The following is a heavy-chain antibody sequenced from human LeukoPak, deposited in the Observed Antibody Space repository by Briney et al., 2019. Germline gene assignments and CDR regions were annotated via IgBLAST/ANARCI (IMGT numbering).Heavy chain of an antibody. D-gene: IGHD4-17*01. CDR2: INPNSGGT. CDR1: GYTFTGYY. J-gene: IGHJ6*02. CDR3: ARATVTTPYYYGMDV. Sequence: ASVKVSCKASGYTFTGYYMHWVRQAPGQGLEWMGWINPNSGGTNYAQKFQGRATMTRDTSISTAYMELSRLRSDDMAVYYCARATVTTPYYYGMDVWGQGTTVTVSS. V-gene: IGHV1-2*02.